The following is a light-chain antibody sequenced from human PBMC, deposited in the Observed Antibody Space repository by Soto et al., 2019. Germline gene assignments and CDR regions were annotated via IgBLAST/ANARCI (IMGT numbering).Light chain of an antibody. V-gene: IGKV3-20*01. Sequence: EIALTQSPGTLSLSPGERATLSCRASQSVTANYLAWYQQRPGQAPRLLIYAASIGATGVPDRFSGSGSGTDFTLTISRLEPKDFAVYYCLQYGVPLWTFGQGTTVEIK. J-gene: IGKJ1*01. CDR3: LQYGVPLWT. CDR1: QSVTANY. CDR2: AAS.